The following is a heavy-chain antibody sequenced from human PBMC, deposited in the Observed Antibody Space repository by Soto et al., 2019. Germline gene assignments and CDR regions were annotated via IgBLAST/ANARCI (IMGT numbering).Heavy chain of an antibody. CDR3: ARVRSVMVYLDI. CDR2: ISYDGSNK. D-gene: IGHD2-8*01. V-gene: IGHV3-30-3*01. CDR1: GFTFSSYA. Sequence: QVQLVESGGGVVQPGRSLRLSCAASGFTFSSYAMHWVRQAPGKGLEWVAVISYDGSNKYYADSVKGRFTISRDNSKNPLYLQMNSLRAEDTAVYYCARVRSVMVYLDIWGKGTMVTVSS. J-gene: IGHJ3*02.